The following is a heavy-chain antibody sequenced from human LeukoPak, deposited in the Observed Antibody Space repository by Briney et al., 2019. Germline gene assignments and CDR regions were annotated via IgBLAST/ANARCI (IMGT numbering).Heavy chain of an antibody. J-gene: IGHJ5*02. Sequence: SETLSLTCSVSGGSINTYYWSWIRQSPGKGLEWIGYVFYKGNIDYNPSLKSRVTMSLDSPKNQVSLSVTSMTAADTAVYYCAAGAPKFLHLLSWGKGHLDTVSS. CDR3: AAGAPKFLHLLS. CDR2: VFYKGNI. D-gene: IGHD5-24*01. V-gene: IGHV4-59*03. CDR1: GGSINTYY.